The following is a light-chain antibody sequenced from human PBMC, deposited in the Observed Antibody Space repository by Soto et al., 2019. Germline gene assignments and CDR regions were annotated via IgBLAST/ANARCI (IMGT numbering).Light chain of an antibody. Sequence: QSALTQPASESGSPGQSITISCTGTGSDVGGYSLVSWYQQHPDKAPKLIIYEVFKRPSGVSNRFSGSKSGNTASLTISGLQAEDEADYYCCSFAGNTNSVFGGGTKLTVL. CDR1: GSDVGGYSL. CDR3: CSFAGNTNSV. J-gene: IGLJ3*02. V-gene: IGLV2-23*02. CDR2: EVF.